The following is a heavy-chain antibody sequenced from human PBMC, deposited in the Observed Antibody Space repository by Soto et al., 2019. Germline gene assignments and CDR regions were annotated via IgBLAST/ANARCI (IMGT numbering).Heavy chain of an antibody. CDR3: ARPSHLDRSPSYSYYSGMAV. V-gene: IGHV1-46*01. CDR1: GYTFTSYY. CDR2: INPSGGST. Sequence: AAVKVSCKGSGYTFTSYYMHGVRQAPGQGREGVGIINPSGGSTSYAQKFQGRVTMTRDTSTSTVYMELSSLRSADTAVYYCARPSHLDRSPSYSYYSGMAVWGQGTTVTVSS. J-gene: IGHJ6*02.